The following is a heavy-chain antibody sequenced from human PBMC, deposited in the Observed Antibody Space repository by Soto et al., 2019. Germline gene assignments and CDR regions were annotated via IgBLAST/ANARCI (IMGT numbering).Heavy chain of an antibody. V-gene: IGHV3-23*03. D-gene: IGHD6-19*01. CDR3: ARRTSGYFGY. Sequence: EVQLLESGGGLVQPGGSLTLSCAASGFTFSDYTMSWVRQAPGKVLECVSVILSDHNTYYADSVRGRFTISRDNSKNTLYLEMNSRGAGARGVYYRARRTSGYFGYWGQGTLVTVSS. J-gene: IGHJ4*02. CDR1: GFTFSDYT. CDR2: ILSDHNT.